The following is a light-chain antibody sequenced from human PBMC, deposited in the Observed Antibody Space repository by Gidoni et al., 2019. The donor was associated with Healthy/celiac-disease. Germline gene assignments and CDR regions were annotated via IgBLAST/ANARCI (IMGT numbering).Light chain of an antibody. Sequence: EIVLTQSPATLSLSPGERAPLSCRASQSVSSYLAWYQQKPGQAPRLLISDASNRATGIPARFSGSGSGTDFTLTISSLEPEDFAVYYCQQRSNWPPTFGGGTKVEIK. V-gene: IGKV3-11*01. CDR2: DAS. J-gene: IGKJ4*01. CDR1: QSVSSY. CDR3: QQRSNWPPT.